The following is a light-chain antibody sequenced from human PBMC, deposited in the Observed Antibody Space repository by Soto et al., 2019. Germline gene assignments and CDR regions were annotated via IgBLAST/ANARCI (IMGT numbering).Light chain of an antibody. Sequence: EIVLTQSPAPLSLSPGERATLSCRASQSVSSYLAWYQQKPGQAPRLLIYDASNRATGIPARFSGSGSGTDFTLTISSLQPDDVATYYCQHYNSYSEAFGQGTKVDIK. CDR3: QHYNSYSEA. V-gene: IGKV3-11*01. CDR1: QSVSSY. CDR2: DAS. J-gene: IGKJ1*01.